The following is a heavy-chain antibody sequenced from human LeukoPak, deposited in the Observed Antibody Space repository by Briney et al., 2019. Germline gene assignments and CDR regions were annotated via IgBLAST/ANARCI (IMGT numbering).Heavy chain of an antibody. J-gene: IGHJ4*02. D-gene: IGHD3-22*01. V-gene: IGHV1-69*05. CDR1: GGTFSSYA. CDR3: ALYYDSSGYYYSYFDY. CDR2: MIPIFGTA. Sequence: ASVKVSCKASGGTFSSYAISWVRQAPGQGLQWMGRMIPIFGTANYAQKFQGRVTITTDESASTAYMELSSLRAEDHAVYYCALYYDSSGYYYSYFDYWGQRTLVTVSS.